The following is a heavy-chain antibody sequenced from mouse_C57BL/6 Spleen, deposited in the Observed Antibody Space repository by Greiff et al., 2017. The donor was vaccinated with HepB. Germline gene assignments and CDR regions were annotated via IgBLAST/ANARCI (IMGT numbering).Heavy chain of an antibody. Sequence: EVKLQESVAELVRPGASVKLSCTASGFNIKNTYMHWVKQRPEQGLEWIGRIDPANGNTKYAPKFQGKATITADTSSNTAYLQLSSLTSEDTAIYYCAKVRGGSNHYYAMDYWGQGTSVTVSS. CDR3: AKVRGGSNHYYAMDY. D-gene: IGHD1-1*01. CDR1: GFNIKNTY. CDR2: IDPANGNT. V-gene: IGHV14-3*01. J-gene: IGHJ4*01.